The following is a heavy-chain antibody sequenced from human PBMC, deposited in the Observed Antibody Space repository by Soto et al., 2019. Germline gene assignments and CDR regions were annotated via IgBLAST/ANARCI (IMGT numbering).Heavy chain of an antibody. CDR2: INYRTTT. V-gene: IGHV4-59*02. J-gene: IGHJ5*02. Sequence: QVQLQESGPRLVKTSETLSLTCPVSGGSVTTYWGWIRQPPGKGLEWLGYINYRTTTKYNDSLKNRVTISVATSKNQVSLSLRSVIPADTAVYYCATSYCRECVSCNWFHPWGQGILVIVSS. D-gene: IGHD2-15*01. CDR3: ATSYCRECVSCNWFHP. CDR1: GGSVTTY.